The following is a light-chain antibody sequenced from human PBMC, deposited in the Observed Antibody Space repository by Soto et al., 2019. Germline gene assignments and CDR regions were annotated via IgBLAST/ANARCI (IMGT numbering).Light chain of an antibody. CDR3: QQCSNWPPEYS. CDR2: DAS. CDR1: QSISSH. J-gene: IGKJ2*01. Sequence: EIVLTQSPATLSLSPGERATLSCRASQSISSHLAWYQHKAGQAPRLLVYDASNRATGVPTRFTGSGSGTDFTLTISSLEPEEFAVYYCQQCSNWPPEYSFGQGTKLEIK. V-gene: IGKV3-11*01.